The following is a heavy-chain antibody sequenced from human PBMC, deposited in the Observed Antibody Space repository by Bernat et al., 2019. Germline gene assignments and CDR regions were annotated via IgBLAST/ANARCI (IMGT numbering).Heavy chain of an antibody. D-gene: IGHD2-15*01. CDR3: ARSSGGSLQHFDY. CDR2: INWNGGST. Sequence: EVQLVESGGGVVRPGFTFDDYGMSWVRQAPGKGLEWVSGINWNGGSTGYADSVKVRFTISRDNAKNSLYLQMNSLRAEDTALYYCARSSGGSLQHFDYWGQGTLVTVSS. J-gene: IGHJ4*02. V-gene: IGHV3-20*03. CDR1: FTFDDYG.